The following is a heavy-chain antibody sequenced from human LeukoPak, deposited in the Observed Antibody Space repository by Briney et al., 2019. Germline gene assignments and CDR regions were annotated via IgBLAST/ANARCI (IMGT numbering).Heavy chain of an antibody. J-gene: IGHJ3*01. CDR1: EYTLTGLS. CDR2: MNPNSGNT. D-gene: IGHD3-10*02. CDR3: ARGGRRITMLV. V-gene: IGHV1-8*03. Sequence: ASVKVSCKVSEYTLTGLSVHWVRQATGQGLEWMGWMNPNSGNTGYAQKFQGRVTITRNTSISTAYMELSSLRSEDTAVYYCARGGRRITMLVWGQGTMVTVSS.